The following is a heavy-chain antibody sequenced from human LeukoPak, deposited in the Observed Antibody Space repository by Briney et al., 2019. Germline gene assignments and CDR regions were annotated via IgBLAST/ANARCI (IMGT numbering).Heavy chain of an antibody. CDR1: GLTFDDYG. CDR3: AKPPRRGTAMESPMDV. CDR2: INWNGGST. V-gene: IGHV3-20*04. D-gene: IGHD5-18*01. J-gene: IGHJ6*02. Sequence: PGGSLRLSCAASGLTFDDYGMSWVRQAPGKGLEWVSGINWNGGSTGYADSVKGRFTISRDSSKNTLYLQMNSLRAEDTAVYYCAKPPRRGTAMESPMDVWGQGTTVTVSS.